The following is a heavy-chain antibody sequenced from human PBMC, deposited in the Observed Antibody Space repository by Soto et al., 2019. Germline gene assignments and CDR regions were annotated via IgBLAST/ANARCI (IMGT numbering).Heavy chain of an antibody. V-gene: IGHV4-34*01. J-gene: IGHJ4*02. CDR1: GGSFSCYY. D-gene: IGHD5-12*01. CDR3: ARTLWIPFDY. Sequence: SETLSLTCAVYGGSFSCYYWIWIRQPPGKGLEWIGEINHSGSTNYNPSLKSRVTISVDTSKNQFSLKLSSVTAADTAVYYCARTLWIPFDYWGQGTLVTVSS. CDR2: INHSGST.